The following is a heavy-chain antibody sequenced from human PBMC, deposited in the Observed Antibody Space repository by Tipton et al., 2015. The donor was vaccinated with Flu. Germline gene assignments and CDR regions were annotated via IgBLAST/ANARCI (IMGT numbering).Heavy chain of an antibody. D-gene: IGHD5-12*01. CDR2: IYYSGST. J-gene: IGHJ4*02. Sequence: LSLTCTVSGGSISSGGYYWSWIRQHPGKGLEWIGYIYYSGSTYYNPSLKSRVTISVDTSKNQFSLKLSSVTAADTAVYYCARGGATGEDYFDYWGQGTLVTVSS. V-gene: IGHV4-31*03. CDR1: GGSISSGGYY. CDR3: ARGGATGEDYFDY.